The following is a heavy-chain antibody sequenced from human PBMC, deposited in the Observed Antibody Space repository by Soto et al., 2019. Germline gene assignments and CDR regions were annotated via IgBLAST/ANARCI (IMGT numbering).Heavy chain of an antibody. CDR1: GFTFSSYA. D-gene: IGHD6-25*01. CDR2: ISGNGRST. Sequence: PGGSLRLSCAASGFTFSSYAMSWVRQAPGKGLEWVSIISGNGRSTYYADSVQGRFSVSRDNSKNTLYVQMNSLRAEDTAIYYCAKIEYASSGYYYGLDVWGQGTPVTVSS. CDR3: AKIEYASSGYYYGLDV. J-gene: IGHJ6*02. V-gene: IGHV3-23*01.